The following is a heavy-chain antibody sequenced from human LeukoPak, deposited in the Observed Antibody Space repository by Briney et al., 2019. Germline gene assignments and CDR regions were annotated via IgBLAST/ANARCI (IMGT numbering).Heavy chain of an antibody. CDR1: GGTFSSYT. V-gene: IGHV1-69*02. CDR2: IIPILGIA. J-gene: IGHJ5*02. D-gene: IGHD3-22*01. CDR3: ARSYYYDSSDWWFDP. Sequence: GASVKVSCKASGGTFSSYTISWVRQAPGQGLEWMGRIIPILGIANYAQKFQGRVTITAGKSTSTAYMELSSLRSEDTAVYYCARSYYYDSSDWWFDPWGQGTLVTVSS.